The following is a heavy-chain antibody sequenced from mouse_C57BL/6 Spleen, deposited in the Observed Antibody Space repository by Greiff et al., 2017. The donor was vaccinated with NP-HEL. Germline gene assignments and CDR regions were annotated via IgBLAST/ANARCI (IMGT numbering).Heavy chain of an antibody. CDR1: GYTFTNYW. J-gene: IGHJ2*01. Sequence: QVQLKESGAELVRPGTSVKMSCKASGYTFTNYWIGWAKPRPGHGLEWIGDIYPGGGYTNYNEKFKGKATLTADKSSSTAYMQSSSLTSEDTAIYYSARSGFQWDNWGQGTTLTVSS. D-gene: IGHD3-1*01. CDR3: ARSGFQWDN. V-gene: IGHV1-63*01. CDR2: IYPGGGYT.